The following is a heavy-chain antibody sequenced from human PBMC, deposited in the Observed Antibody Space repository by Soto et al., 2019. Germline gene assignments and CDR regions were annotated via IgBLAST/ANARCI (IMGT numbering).Heavy chain of an antibody. Sequence: SVKVSCKASGGTFSSYAISWVRQAPGQGLEWMGGIIPIFGTANYAQKFQGRVTITADKSTSTAYMELSSLRSEDTAVYYCASLTMVRGAQIDYWGQGTLVTVYS. V-gene: IGHV1-69*06. CDR2: IIPIFGTA. CDR3: ASLTMVRGAQIDY. D-gene: IGHD3-10*01. CDR1: GGTFSSYA. J-gene: IGHJ4*02.